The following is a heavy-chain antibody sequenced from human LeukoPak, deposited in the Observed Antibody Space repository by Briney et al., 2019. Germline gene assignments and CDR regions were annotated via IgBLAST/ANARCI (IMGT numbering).Heavy chain of an antibody. J-gene: IGHJ4*02. Sequence: SETLSLTCTVSGVSISSYYWSWIRQPPGKGLEWIGYIYYSGSTNYNSSLKSRVTISVDTSKNQFSLKLSSVTAADTAVYYCARRAFSSGYYYFDYWGRGTLVTVSS. CDR3: ARRAFSSGYYYFDY. CDR2: IYYSGST. V-gene: IGHV4-59*08. D-gene: IGHD3-22*01. CDR1: GVSISSYY.